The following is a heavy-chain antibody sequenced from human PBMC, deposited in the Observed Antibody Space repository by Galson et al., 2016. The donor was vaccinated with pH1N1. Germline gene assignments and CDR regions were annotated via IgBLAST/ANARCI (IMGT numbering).Heavy chain of an antibody. CDR1: GGSISSGGYY. CDR2: IYYSGIT. D-gene: IGHD2-21*02. J-gene: IGHJ3*02. Sequence: TLSLTCTVSGGSISSGGYYWSWIRQHPGQGLEWIGYIYYSGITYYNPSLKSRVTISLDTSKNQFSLKLSSGTAADTAIYYCARDRYCGGDCYPGAFDIWGQGTMVTVSS. V-gene: IGHV4-31*03. CDR3: ARDRYCGGDCYPGAFDI.